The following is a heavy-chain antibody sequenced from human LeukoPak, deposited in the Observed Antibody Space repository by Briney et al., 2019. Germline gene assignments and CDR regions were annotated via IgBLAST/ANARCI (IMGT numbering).Heavy chain of an antibody. D-gene: IGHD2-15*01. CDR1: GFSIGSYA. V-gene: IGHV3-23*01. CDR2: FSDGYGPT. J-gene: IGHJ4*02. Sequence: GGSLRLSCAASGFSIGSYAMSWVRQAPGKGLEWVSHFSDGYGPTYQPDLVKGRFIISRDNSRNMLFLQMNSLRVEDTAIYYCAKETSGYCAGGACYSYHYFDSWGQGILVTVSS. CDR3: AKETSGYCAGGACYSYHYFDS.